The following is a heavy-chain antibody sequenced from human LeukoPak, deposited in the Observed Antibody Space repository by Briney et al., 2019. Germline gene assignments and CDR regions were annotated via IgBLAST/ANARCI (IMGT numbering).Heavy chain of an antibody. CDR3: ARVESYCGSGSYPDY. CDR1: GFTFSSYS. V-gene: IGHV3-48*04. D-gene: IGHD3-10*01. Sequence: GGSLRLSCAASGFTFSSYSMNWIRQAPGKGLEWVSYISSSSSTIYYADSVKGRFTISRDNAKNSLYLQMNSLRAEDTAVYYCARVESYCGSGSYPDYWGQGTLVTVSS. J-gene: IGHJ4*02. CDR2: ISSSSSTI.